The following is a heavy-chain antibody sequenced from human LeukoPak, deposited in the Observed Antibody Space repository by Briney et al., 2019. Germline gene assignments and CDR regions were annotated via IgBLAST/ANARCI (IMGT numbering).Heavy chain of an antibody. Sequence: GGSLRLSCAASGFTFSSYAMHWVRQAPGKGLEWVAVISYDGSNKYYADSVKGRFTISRDNSKNTLYLQMNSLRAEDTAVYYCPRDPEAVAGIYYYYGMDVWGQGTTVTVSS. V-gene: IGHV3-30-3*01. CDR1: GFTFSSYA. CDR3: PRDPEAVAGIYYYYGMDV. CDR2: ISYDGSNK. D-gene: IGHD6-19*01. J-gene: IGHJ6*02.